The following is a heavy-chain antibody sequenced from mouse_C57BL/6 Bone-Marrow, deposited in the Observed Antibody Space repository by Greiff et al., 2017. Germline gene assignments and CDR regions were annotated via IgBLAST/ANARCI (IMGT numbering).Heavy chain of an antibody. CDR3: ANLPFAY. V-gene: IGHV3-6*01. J-gene: IGHJ3*01. CDR2: ISYDGSN. CDR1: GYSITSGYY. Sequence: EVKLQESGPGLVKPSQSLSLTCSVTGYSITSGYYWNWIRQFPGNKLEWMGYISYDGSNNYNPSLKNRISITRDTSKNQFFLKLNSVTTEDTATYYCANLPFAYWGQGTLVTVSA.